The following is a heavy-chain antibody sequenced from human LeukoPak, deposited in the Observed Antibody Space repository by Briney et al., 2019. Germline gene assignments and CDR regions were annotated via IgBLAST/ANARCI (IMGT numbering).Heavy chain of an antibody. CDR3: ATYHYYDSSGYYIDFQH. Sequence: GASVKVSYTVSGYTLTELSIHWVRQAPGKGLEWMGGFDPEDGETIYAQKFQGRVTMTEDTSTDTAYMELSSLRSEDTAVYYCATYHYYDSSGYYIDFQHWGQGTLVTVSS. V-gene: IGHV1-24*01. CDR1: GYTLTELS. J-gene: IGHJ1*01. D-gene: IGHD3-22*01. CDR2: FDPEDGET.